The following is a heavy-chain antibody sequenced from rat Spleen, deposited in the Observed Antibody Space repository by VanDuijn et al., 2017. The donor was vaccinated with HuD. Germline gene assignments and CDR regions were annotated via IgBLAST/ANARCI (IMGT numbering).Heavy chain of an antibody. Sequence: EVQLQESGPGLVKPSQSLSLTCSVTFYSITSSYRWSWVRKFPGNKLEWMGYLDSAGSTNYNPSLKSRISITRDTSKNQFFLQVNSVTTEDTATYYCGRDNNYKAYWGQGVMVTVSS. D-gene: IGHD1-10*01. J-gene: IGHJ2*01. V-gene: IGHV3-3*01. CDR2: LDSAGST. CDR3: GRDNNYKAY. CDR1: FYSITSSYR.